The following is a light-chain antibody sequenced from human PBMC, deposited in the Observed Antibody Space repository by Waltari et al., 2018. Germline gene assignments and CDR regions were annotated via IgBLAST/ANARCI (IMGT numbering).Light chain of an antibody. Sequence: QSVLTQPPSASGSPGQSVTISCTGSSSDVGGYNSVSWYQRHPGKAPKLMIYDFNKRPSGVPDRFSGSKSGNTASLTISGLQVEDEGDYYCGSYADTSTWVFGGGTSLTVL. CDR2: DFN. CDR1: SSDVGGYNS. J-gene: IGLJ3*02. V-gene: IGLV2-8*01. CDR3: GSYADTSTWV.